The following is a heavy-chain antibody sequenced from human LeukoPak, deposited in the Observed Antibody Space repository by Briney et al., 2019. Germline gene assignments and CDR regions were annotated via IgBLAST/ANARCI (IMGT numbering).Heavy chain of an antibody. V-gene: IGHV3-64D*09. Sequence: GGSLRLSCSASGFTFSSYAMHWVRQAPGKGLEYVSAISSNGGSTYYADSVKGRFTISRDNSKNTLYLQVSSLRAEDTAVYYCVNWGYYGSGSQNFDYWGQGTLATVSS. CDR3: VNWGYYGSGSQNFDY. CDR1: GFTFSSYA. CDR2: ISSNGGST. D-gene: IGHD3-10*01. J-gene: IGHJ4*02.